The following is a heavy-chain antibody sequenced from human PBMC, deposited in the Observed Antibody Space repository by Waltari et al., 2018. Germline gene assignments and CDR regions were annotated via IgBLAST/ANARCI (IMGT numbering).Heavy chain of an antibody. CDR1: GFTFSGYW. Sequence: EVQLVESGGGLVQPGGSLRLSCGASGFTFSGYWMSWVRQTPGKGLEWVANINYDGSQKYYVDSVKGRFTISRDNAKKSLYLQMNSLRVEDTAVYYCAKSRGFEYWGQGTLITVSS. V-gene: IGHV3-7*01. CDR3: AKSRGFEY. CDR2: INYDGSQK. D-gene: IGHD2-2*01. J-gene: IGHJ4*02.